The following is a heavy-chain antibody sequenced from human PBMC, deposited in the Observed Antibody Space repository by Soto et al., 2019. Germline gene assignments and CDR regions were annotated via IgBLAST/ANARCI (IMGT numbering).Heavy chain of an antibody. CDR1: WFPFCSYL. V-gene: IGHV3-7*01. J-gene: IGHJ4*02. D-gene: IGHD4-17*01. CDR3: ARDLGTTSRPFDY. CDR2: IKQDGSEK. Sequence: WGALRLSCAAPWFPFCSYLMGWGRPAPGKGLEWVANIKQDGSEKYYVDSVKGRFTISRDNAKNSLYLQMNSLRAEDTAVYYCARDLGTTSRPFDYWGQGTLVTVSS.